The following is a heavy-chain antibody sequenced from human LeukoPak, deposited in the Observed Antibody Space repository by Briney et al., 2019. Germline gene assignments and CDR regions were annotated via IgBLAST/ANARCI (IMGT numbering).Heavy chain of an antibody. CDR2: INPNSGGT. D-gene: IGHD2-2*01. Sequence: ASVKVSCKASGATGYYMHWVRQAPGQGLEWLGWINPNSGGTNYAQKFQGRVTMTRDTSTSTVYMELSRLRSDDTAVYYCARGGGLYCSSISCYNYFDPWGQGTLVTVSS. CDR3: ARGGGLYCSSISCYNYFDP. J-gene: IGHJ5*02. V-gene: IGHV1-2*02. CDR1: GATGYY.